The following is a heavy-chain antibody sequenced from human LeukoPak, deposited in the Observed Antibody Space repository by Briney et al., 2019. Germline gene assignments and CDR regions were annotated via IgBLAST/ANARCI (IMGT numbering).Heavy chain of an antibody. V-gene: IGHV4-61*02. D-gene: IGHD3-16*01. CDR2: IYTSGST. Sequence: SQTLSLTCTVSGGSISSGSYYWSWIRQPAGKGLEWIGLIYTSGSTNYNPSLKSRVTISVDTSKNQFSLKLSSVTAADTAVYYCASEMWGAHAFDIWAQGTMVTVSS. CDR3: ASEMWGAHAFDI. J-gene: IGHJ3*02. CDR1: GGSISSGSYY.